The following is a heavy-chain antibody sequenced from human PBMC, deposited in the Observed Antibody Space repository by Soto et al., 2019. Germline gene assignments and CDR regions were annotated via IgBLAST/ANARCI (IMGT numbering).Heavy chain of an antibody. V-gene: IGHV3-33*01. CDR3: ARGGEYYDILTGYYIDY. D-gene: IGHD3-9*01. J-gene: IGHJ4*02. CDR1: GFTFSSYG. CDR2: IWYDGSNK. Sequence: RGSLRLSCAASGFTFSSYGMHWVRQAPGKGLEWAAVIWYDGSNKYYADSVKGRSTISRDNSKNTLYLQMNSLRAEDTAVYYCARGGEYYDILTGYYIDYWGQGTLVTVSS.